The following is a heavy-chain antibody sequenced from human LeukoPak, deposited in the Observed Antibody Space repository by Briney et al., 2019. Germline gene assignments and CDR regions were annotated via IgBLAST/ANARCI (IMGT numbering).Heavy chain of an antibody. D-gene: IGHD3-10*01. V-gene: IGHV4-34*01. J-gene: IGHJ6*04. Sequence: SETLSLTCAVYGGSFSGYYWSWIRQPPGKGLEWMGEINHSGSTNYNPSLKSRVTISVDTSKNQFSLKLSSVTAADTAVYYCASGRVRGRGMDVWGKGTTVTVSS. CDR3: ASGRVRGRGMDV. CDR2: INHSGST. CDR1: GGSFSGYY.